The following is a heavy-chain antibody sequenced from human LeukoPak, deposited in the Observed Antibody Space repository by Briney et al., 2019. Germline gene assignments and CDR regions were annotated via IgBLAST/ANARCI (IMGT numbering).Heavy chain of an antibody. V-gene: IGHV3-74*01. CDR2: INRDGSST. Sequence: GGSLRLSCAASGFTFSSHWMHWVRQAPGKGLVWVSRINRDGSSTSYADSVKGRLTISRDNAKNTLYLQMNSLRAEDTAVFYCAREIVGAREFDYWGQGTLVTVSS. CDR1: GFTFSSHW. D-gene: IGHD1-26*01. CDR3: AREIVGAREFDY. J-gene: IGHJ4*02.